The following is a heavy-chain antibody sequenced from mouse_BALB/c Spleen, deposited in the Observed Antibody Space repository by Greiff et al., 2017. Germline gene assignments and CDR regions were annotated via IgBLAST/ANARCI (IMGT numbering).Heavy chain of an antibody. CDR3: ARSTGSSYAMDY. CDR2: ISYSGST. V-gene: IGHV3-2*02. D-gene: IGHD1-1*01. CDR1: GYSITSDYA. Sequence: EVKVEESGPGLVKPSQSLSLTCTVTGYSITSDYAWNWIRQFPGNKLEWMGYISYSGSTSYNPSLKSRISITRDTSKNQFFLQLNSVTTEDTATYYCARSTGSSYAMDYWGQGTSVTVSS. J-gene: IGHJ4*01.